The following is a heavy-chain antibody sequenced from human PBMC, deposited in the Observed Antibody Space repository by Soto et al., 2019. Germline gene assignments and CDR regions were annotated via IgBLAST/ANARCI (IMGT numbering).Heavy chain of an antibody. CDR3: ARDGGRHSGGIDY. CDR2: IIPIFGTA. Sequence: QVQLVQSGAEVKKPGSSVKVSCKASGGTFSSYSINWVRQAPGQGLEWMGEIIPIFGTANYAQKFQGRVTIAEAESTSPDYMELSSLRSEDTAVYYCARDGGRHSGGIDYWGQGTLVTVSS. CDR1: GGTFSSYS. V-gene: IGHV1-69*01. D-gene: IGHD1-26*01. J-gene: IGHJ4*02.